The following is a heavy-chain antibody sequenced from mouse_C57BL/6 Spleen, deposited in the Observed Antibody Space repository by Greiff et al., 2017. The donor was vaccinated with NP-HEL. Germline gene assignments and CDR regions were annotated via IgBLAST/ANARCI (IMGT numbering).Heavy chain of an antibody. J-gene: IGHJ3*01. V-gene: IGHV14-4*01. CDR1: GFNIKDDY. Sequence: VQLKESGAELVRPGASVKLSCTASGFNIKDDYMHWVKQRPEQGLEWIGWIDPENGDTEYASKFQGKATITADTSSNTAYLQLSSLTSEDTAVYYCTLLPLFAYWGQGTLVTVSA. D-gene: IGHD1-1*01. CDR3: TLLPLFAY. CDR2: IDPENGDT.